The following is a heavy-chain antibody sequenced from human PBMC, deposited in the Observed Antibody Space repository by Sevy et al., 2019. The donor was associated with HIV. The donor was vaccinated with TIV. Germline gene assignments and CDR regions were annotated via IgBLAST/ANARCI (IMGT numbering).Heavy chain of an antibody. CDR1: GFTFSSYG. J-gene: IGHJ4*02. V-gene: IGHV3-30*18. Sequence: GGSLRLSCAASGFTFSSYGMHWVRQAPGKGLEWVAVISYDGSNKYYADSVKGRFTISRDNSKNTLYLQMNSLRAEDTAMYYCAKDLTMAPGQFDYWGQGTLVTVSS. CDR3: AKDLTMAPGQFDY. CDR2: ISYDGSNK. D-gene: IGHD3-10*01.